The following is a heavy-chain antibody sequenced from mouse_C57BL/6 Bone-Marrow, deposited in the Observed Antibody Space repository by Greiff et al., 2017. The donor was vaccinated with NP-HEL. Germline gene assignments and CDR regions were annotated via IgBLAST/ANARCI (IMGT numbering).Heavy chain of an antibody. D-gene: IGHD1-1*01. CDR3: AREIYYYGSSSWFAY. CDR2: INPNNGGT. CDR1: GSTFTDYN. J-gene: IGHJ3*01. Sequence: DVKLQESGPELVKPGASVKIPCKASGSTFTDYNMDWVKQSHGKSLEWIGDINPNNGGTIYNQKFKGKATLTVDKSSSTAYMELRSLTSEDTAVYYCAREIYYYGSSSWFAYWGQGTLVTVSA. V-gene: IGHV1-18*01.